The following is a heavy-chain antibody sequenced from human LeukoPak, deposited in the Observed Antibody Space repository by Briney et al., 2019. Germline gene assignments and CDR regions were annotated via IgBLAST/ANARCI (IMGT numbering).Heavy chain of an antibody. CDR3: AKDLRGYGDYTCTFDI. V-gene: IGHV3-30*18. J-gene: IGHJ3*02. CDR1: GFTFSSYG. CDR2: ISNDGSNK. Sequence: GGSLRLSCAASGFTFSSYGMHWVRQAPGKGLEWVAIISNDGSNKNYADSVKGRFTISRDNSKNTLFLQMNSLRAEDTAVYYCAKDLRGYGDYTCTFDIGGQGTTVTISS. D-gene: IGHD4-17*01.